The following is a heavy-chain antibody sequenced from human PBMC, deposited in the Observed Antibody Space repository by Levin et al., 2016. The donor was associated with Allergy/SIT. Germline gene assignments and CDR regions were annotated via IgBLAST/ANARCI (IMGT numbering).Heavy chain of an antibody. J-gene: IGHJ6*02. V-gene: IGHV3-21*01. Sequence: GESLKISCSASTFSFSFYSLAWVRQAPGKGLEWVSSIDSSSDNIYYADSVRGRFTTSRDNAKNSLYLQMNSLRAEDTAVYYCAREGYYDLYGLDVWGQGTTVTVSS. CDR1: TFSFSFYS. CDR3: AREGYYDLYGLDV. CDR2: IDSSSDNI. D-gene: IGHD3-22*01.